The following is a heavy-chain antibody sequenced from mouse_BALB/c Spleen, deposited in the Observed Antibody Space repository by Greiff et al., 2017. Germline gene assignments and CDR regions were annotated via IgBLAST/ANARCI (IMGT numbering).Heavy chain of an antibody. CDR2: IRNKANGYTT. D-gene: IGHD2-4*01. CDR1: GFTFTDYY. V-gene: IGHV7-3*02. Sequence: EVQLVESGGGLVQPGGSLRLSCATSGFTFTDYYMSWVRQPPGKALEWLGFIRNKANGYTTEYSASVKGRFTISRDNSQSILYLQMNTLRAEDSATYYCARGVIYYDYDDYAMDYWGQGTSVTVSS. CDR3: ARGVIYYDYDDYAMDY. J-gene: IGHJ4*01.